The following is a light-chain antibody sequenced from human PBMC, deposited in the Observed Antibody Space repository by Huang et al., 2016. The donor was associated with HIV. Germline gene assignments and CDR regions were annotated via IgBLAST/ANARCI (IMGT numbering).Light chain of an antibody. CDR2: GAS. J-gene: IGKJ1*01. CDR1: QTISNK. V-gene: IGKV3-15*01. Sequence: EIVMTQSPATLSVSPGERATLSCRASQTISNKLAWYQQTPGQAPRRLIEGASTRGTGIPARFRGSGSGTEFTLTISSLQSEDFAVYFCQQYSDWPPRTFGQGTKVQIK. CDR3: QQYSDWPPRT.